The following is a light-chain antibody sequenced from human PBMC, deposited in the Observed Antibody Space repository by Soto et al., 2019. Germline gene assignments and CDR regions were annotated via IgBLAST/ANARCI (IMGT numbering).Light chain of an antibody. Sequence: DIVLTQSPESLAVSLGERATINYKSSQSVLYSSNNKNYLAWFQQKPGQPPKLLIYWASARESGVPDRFSGSGSGTDFTLTISSLQAEDVAVYYCQQYFNTPLTFGGGTKVEIK. CDR3: QQYFNTPLT. CDR2: WAS. V-gene: IGKV4-1*01. J-gene: IGKJ4*01. CDR1: QSVLYSSNNKNY.